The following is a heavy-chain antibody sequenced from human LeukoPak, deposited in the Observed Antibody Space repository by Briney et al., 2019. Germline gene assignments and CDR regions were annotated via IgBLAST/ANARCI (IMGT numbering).Heavy chain of an antibody. J-gene: IGHJ6*02. CDR3: ARGTLYGVHYYYGMDV. Sequence: ASVKVSCKASGYTFTSYGISWVRQAPGQGLEWMGWISACNGNTNYAQKFQGWVTMTRDTSISTAYMELSRLRSDDTAVYYCARGTLYGVHYYYGMDVWGQGTTVTVSS. V-gene: IGHV1-18*01. D-gene: IGHD1-1*01. CDR2: ISACNGNT. CDR1: GYTFTSYG.